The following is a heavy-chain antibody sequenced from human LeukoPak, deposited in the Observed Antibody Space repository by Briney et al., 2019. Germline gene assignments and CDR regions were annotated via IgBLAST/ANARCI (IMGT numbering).Heavy chain of an antibody. Sequence: ASVKVSCKASGYTFTSYDINWVRQATGQGLEWMGWMDPNSGNTGYAQKFQGRVTMTRNTSISTAYMELSSLRSEDTAVYYCARGRVDTAMVFGIWGQGTMVTVSS. V-gene: IGHV1-8*01. CDR1: GYTFTSYD. CDR2: MDPNSGNT. J-gene: IGHJ3*02. D-gene: IGHD5-18*01. CDR3: ARGRVDTAMVFGI.